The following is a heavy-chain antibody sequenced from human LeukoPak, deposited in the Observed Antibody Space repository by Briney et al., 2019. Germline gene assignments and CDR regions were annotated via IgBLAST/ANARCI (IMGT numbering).Heavy chain of an antibody. Sequence: GGSLRLSCAASGFTLTDYYMSWIRQAPGKGLESVSSISSSGSIKNYADSVKGRFTISRDNAKNSLFLQMNSLRAEDTAVYYCARNTGSSWYEDYWGQGTLVTVAS. CDR3: ARNTGSSWYEDY. CDR2: ISSSGSIK. CDR1: GFTLTDYY. V-gene: IGHV3-11*01. J-gene: IGHJ4*02. D-gene: IGHD6-13*01.